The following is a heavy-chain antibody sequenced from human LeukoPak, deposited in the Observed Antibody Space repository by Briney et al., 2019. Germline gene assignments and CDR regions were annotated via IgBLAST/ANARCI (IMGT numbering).Heavy chain of an antibody. D-gene: IGHD6-13*01. CDR2: IYYSGST. V-gene: IGHV4-59*01. CDR3: AKTGGGYSSSWYKDAFDI. Sequence: PSETLSLTCTVSGGSISSYYWSWIRQPPGKGLEWIGYIYYSGSTNYNPSLKSRVTISVDTSKNQFSLKLSSVTAADTAVYYCAKTGGGYSSSWYKDAFDIWGQGTMVTVSS. CDR1: GGSISSYY. J-gene: IGHJ3*02.